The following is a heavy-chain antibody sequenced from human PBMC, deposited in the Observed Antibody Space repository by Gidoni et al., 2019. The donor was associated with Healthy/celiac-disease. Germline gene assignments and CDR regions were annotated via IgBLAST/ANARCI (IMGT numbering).Heavy chain of an antibody. Sequence: EVQLLESGGGLVQPGGSLRLSCAASGFTFSSHAMSWVRQAPGQGLEWVSAINGSGGRTYYADSVKGRFTISRDNSKNTLYLKMNSLRAEDTAVYYWAKHFGRSFVGHFDYWGQGTLVTVSS. D-gene: IGHD2-15*01. CDR3: AKHFGRSFVGHFDY. V-gene: IGHV3-23*01. CDR2: INGSGGRT. CDR1: GFTFSSHA. J-gene: IGHJ4*02.